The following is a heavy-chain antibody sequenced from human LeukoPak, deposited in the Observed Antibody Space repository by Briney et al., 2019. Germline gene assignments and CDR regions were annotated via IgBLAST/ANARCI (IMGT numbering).Heavy chain of an antibody. J-gene: IGHJ5*02. Sequence: ASVKVSCKASGYTFTSYGISWVRQAPGQGLEEMGWISAYNGNTNYAQKLQGRVTMTTDTSTSTAYMELRSLRSDDTAVYYCARDEYSSSSGWFDPWGQGTLVTVSS. CDR1: GYTFTSYG. CDR3: ARDEYSSSSGWFDP. D-gene: IGHD6-6*01. CDR2: ISAYNGNT. V-gene: IGHV1-18*01.